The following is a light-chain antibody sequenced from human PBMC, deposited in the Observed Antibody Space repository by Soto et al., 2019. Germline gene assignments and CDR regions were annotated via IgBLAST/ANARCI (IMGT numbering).Light chain of an antibody. CDR1: QGIGTY. Sequence: DFQMTQSPSTLSASVGDRVTVTCRASQGIGTYLVWYQQKSGKAPTVLIYASSTLQTGVPSRFSGSGSGTDFSLTISSLHPEDVATYYCQQADNYPRTFGQGTKVDIK. CDR2: ASS. J-gene: IGKJ1*01. V-gene: IGKV1-9*01. CDR3: QQADNYPRT.